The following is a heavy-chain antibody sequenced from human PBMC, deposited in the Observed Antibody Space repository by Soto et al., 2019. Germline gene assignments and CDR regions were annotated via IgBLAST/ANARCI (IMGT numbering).Heavy chain of an antibody. Sequence: QVQLVQSGAEVKKPGASVKVSCKASGYTFTGYYMHWVRQAPGQGLEWMGWINPNSGGTNYAQKFQGRVTMTRDTFISTAYMELSRLRSDDTAVYYCARDGGFSTILPYYGMAVWGQGTTVTVSS. CDR1: GYTFTGYY. CDR2: INPNSGGT. J-gene: IGHJ6*02. CDR3: ARDGGFSTILPYYGMAV. D-gene: IGHD2-2*01. V-gene: IGHV1-2*02.